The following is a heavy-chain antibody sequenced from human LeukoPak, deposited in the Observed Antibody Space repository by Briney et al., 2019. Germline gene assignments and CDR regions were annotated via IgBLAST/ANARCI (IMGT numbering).Heavy chain of an antibody. CDR2: ISYDGSNK. Sequence: TGGSLRLSCAASGFTFSSYAMHWVRQAPGKGLEWVAVISYDGSNKYYADSVKGRFTISRDNSKNTLYLQMNSLRAEDTAVYYCASWDVLLWFGELYRKNPFDYWGQGTLVTVSS. CDR3: ASWDVLLWFGELYRKNPFDY. J-gene: IGHJ4*02. CDR1: GFTFSSYA. D-gene: IGHD3-10*01. V-gene: IGHV3-30-3*01.